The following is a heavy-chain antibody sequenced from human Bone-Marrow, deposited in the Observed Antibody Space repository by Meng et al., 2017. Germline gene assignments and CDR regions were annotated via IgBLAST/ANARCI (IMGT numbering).Heavy chain of an antibody. Sequence: ETLSLTCAASGFTFSSYSMNWVRQAPGKGLEWVSSISSSSSYIYYADSVKGRFTISRDNAKNSLYLQMNSLRAEDTAVYYCARGPKDNVLLWFGELWGDYYYYGMDVWGQGTTVTVSS. D-gene: IGHD3-10*01. CDR3: ARGPKDNVLLWFGELWGDYYYYGMDV. CDR2: ISSSSSYI. J-gene: IGHJ6*02. V-gene: IGHV3-21*01. CDR1: GFTFSSYS.